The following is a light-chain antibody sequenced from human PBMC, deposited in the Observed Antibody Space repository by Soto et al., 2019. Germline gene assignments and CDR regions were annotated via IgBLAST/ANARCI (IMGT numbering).Light chain of an antibody. CDR3: QQRSNWPSLT. Sequence: EIVLIQSPATLSLSPGERAPLSCRASQSVGSYLAWYQHHPGQAPRLLISDASNRATGIPARFSGSGSETDFTLTISSLEPEDSAVYYCQQRSNWPSLTFGGGTKVDIK. CDR1: QSVGSY. J-gene: IGKJ4*01. CDR2: DAS. V-gene: IGKV3-11*01.